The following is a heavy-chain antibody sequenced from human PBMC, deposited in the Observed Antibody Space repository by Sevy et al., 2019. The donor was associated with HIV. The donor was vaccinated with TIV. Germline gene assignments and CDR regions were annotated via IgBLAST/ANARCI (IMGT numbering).Heavy chain of an antibody. J-gene: IGHJ4*02. CDR2: ISSSGSTI. D-gene: IGHD3-16*01. CDR3: AREDYVWGNNTFDY. CDR1: VFTFSDYY. Sequence: GGSLRLSCAASVFTFSDYYMSWIRQAPGKGLEWVSYISSSGSTIYYADSVKGRFTISRDNAKNSLYLQMNSLRAEDTAVYYCAREDYVWGNNTFDYWGQGTLVTVSS. V-gene: IGHV3-11*01.